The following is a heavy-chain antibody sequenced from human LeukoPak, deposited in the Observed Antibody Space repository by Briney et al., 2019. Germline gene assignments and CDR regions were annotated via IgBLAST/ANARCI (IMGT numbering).Heavy chain of an antibody. CDR2: INTNTGNP. Sequence: GASVKVSCKASGYTFTSYAMNWVRQAPGQGLEWMGWINTNTGNPTYAQGFTGRFVFSLDTSVSTAYLQISSLKAEDTAVYYCARENNGTVVVTAIDNWFDPWGQGTLVTVSS. CDR1: GYTFTSYA. CDR3: ARENNGTVVVTAIDNWFDP. V-gene: IGHV7-4-1*02. J-gene: IGHJ5*02. D-gene: IGHD2-21*02.